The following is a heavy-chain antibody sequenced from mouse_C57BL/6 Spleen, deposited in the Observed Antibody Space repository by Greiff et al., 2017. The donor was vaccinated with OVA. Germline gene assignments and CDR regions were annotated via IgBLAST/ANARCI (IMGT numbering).Heavy chain of an antibody. Sequence: QVHVKQPGAELVMPGASVKLSCKASGYTFTSYWMHWVKQRPGQGLEWIGEIDPSDSYTNYNQKFKGKSTLTVDKSSSTAYMQLSSLTSEDSAVYYCARSDSGYGSSFDYWGQGTTLTVSS. CDR2: IDPSDSYT. V-gene: IGHV1-69*01. CDR1: GYTFTSYW. J-gene: IGHJ2*01. D-gene: IGHD1-1*01. CDR3: ARSDSGYGSSFDY.